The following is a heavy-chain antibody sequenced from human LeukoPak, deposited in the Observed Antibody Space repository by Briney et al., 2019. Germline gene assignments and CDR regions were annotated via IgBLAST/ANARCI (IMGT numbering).Heavy chain of an antibody. V-gene: IGHV3-53*01. CDR3: AREKLSSGFFDY. D-gene: IGHD3-3*01. Sequence: TGGSLRLSCAASGFTVSSNYMSWVRQAPGKGLEWVSVIYSGGSTYYADSVKGRFTISRDNSKSTLYLQMNSLRAEDTAIYYCAREKLSSGFFDYWGQGTLVTVSS. J-gene: IGHJ4*02. CDR1: GFTVSSNY. CDR2: IYSGGST.